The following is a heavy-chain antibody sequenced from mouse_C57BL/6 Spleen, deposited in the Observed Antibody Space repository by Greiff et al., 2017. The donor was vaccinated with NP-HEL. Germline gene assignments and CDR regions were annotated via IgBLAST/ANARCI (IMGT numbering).Heavy chain of an antibody. CDR2: IYPSDSET. J-gene: IGHJ3*01. V-gene: IGHV1-61*01. Sequence: QVQLQQPGAELVRPGSSVKLSCKASGYTFTSYWMDWVKQRPGQGLEWIGNIYPSDSETHYNQKFKDKATLTVDKSSSTAYMQLSSLTSEDSAVYYCARWDGNFWFAYWGQGTLVTVPA. CDR3: ARWDGNFWFAY. D-gene: IGHD2-1*01. CDR1: GYTFTSYW.